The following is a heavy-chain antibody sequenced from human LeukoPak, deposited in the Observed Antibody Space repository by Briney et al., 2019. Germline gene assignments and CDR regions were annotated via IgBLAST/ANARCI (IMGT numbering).Heavy chain of an antibody. J-gene: IGHJ4*01. V-gene: IGHV4-59*08. CDR3: ARQGYSSSKDY. CDR2: IYYSGST. Sequence: SETLSLTCTVSGGSISSYYWSWIRQPPGKGLEWIGYIYYSGSTNYNPSLKSRVTISVDTSKNQFSLKLSSVTAADTAVYYCARQGYSSSKDYWGQEPWSPSPQ. D-gene: IGHD6-6*01. CDR1: GGSISSYY.